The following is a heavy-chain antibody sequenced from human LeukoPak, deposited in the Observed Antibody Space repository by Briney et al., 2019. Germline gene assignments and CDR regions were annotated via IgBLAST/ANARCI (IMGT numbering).Heavy chain of an antibody. CDR2: INHSGST. Sequence: SETLSLTCAVYGGSFSGYYWSWIRQPPGKGLEWIGEINHSGSTNYNPSLKSRVTISVDTSKNQFSLKLSSVIAADTAVYYCARERGLWPIDYWGQGTLVTVSS. CDR3: ARERGLWPIDY. J-gene: IGHJ4*02. CDR1: GGSFSGYY. V-gene: IGHV4-34*01. D-gene: IGHD3-10*01.